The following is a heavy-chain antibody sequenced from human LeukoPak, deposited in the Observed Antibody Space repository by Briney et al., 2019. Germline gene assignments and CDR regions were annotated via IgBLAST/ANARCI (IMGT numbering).Heavy chain of an antibody. D-gene: IGHD3-10*01. CDR2: INPNSGGT. V-gene: IGHV1-2*02. J-gene: IGHJ4*02. CDR3: ARDSRKHYYGSGSYPDY. Sequence: GASVKVSCKASGYTFTGYYMHWVRQAPGQGLEWMGWINPNSGGTSYAQKFQGRVTMTRDTSISTAYMELSRLRSDDTAVYYCARDSRKHYYGSGSYPDYWGQGTLVTVSS. CDR1: GYTFTGYY.